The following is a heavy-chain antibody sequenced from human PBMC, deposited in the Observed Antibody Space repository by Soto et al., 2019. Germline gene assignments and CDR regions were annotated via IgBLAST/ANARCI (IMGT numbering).Heavy chain of an antibody. CDR1: CYTFTRYG. J-gene: IGHJ6*01. CDR3: ARNSLFCQRYDGMAV. CDR2: ISAYNGNT. D-gene: IGHD3-16*02. V-gene: IGHV1-18*04. Sequence: VNVSCKASCYTFTRYGISWVRQAPGQGLEWMGWISAYNGNTNYAQKLQGRVTMTTDTSTSTAYMELRSLRSDDTAVYYCARNSLFCQRYDGMAVWGQGTTGTGS.